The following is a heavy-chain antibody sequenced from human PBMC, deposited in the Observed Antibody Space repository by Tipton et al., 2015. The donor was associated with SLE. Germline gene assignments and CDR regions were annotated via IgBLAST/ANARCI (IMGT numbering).Heavy chain of an antibody. Sequence: TLSLTCVVSGGSISSGGYSWSWIRQTPGKGLEWIGYIYQSGSTYYNPSLKSRVTISVDTSKNQFSLKVNSVTAADTAVYYCARLLGPFMARGVLRNTWFDPWGQGTLVTVSS. CDR1: GGSISSGGYS. V-gene: IGHV4-30-2*01. J-gene: IGHJ5*02. CDR3: ARLLGPFMARGVLRNTWFDP. D-gene: IGHD3-10*01. CDR2: IYQSGST.